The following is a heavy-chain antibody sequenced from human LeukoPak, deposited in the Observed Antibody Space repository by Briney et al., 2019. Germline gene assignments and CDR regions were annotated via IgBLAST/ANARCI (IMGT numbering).Heavy chain of an antibody. D-gene: IGHD3-16*02. J-gene: IGHJ4*02. CDR1: GFTFSSYE. CDR3: ARVEGFIDY. Sequence: GGSLRLSCAASGFTFSSYEMNWVRQAPGKGLEWVSYISSSDSTKYYADSVKGRFTISRDNAKNSLYLQMISLRAEDTALYYCARVEGFIDYWGQGTLVTVSS. V-gene: IGHV3-48*03. CDR2: ISSSDSTK.